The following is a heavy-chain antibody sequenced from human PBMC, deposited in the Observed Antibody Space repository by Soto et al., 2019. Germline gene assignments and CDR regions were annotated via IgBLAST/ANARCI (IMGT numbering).Heavy chain of an antibody. J-gene: IGHJ4*02. CDR3: AKDGRAAMYYFDY. CDR2: ISYDGSNK. D-gene: IGHD2-2*01. V-gene: IGHV3-30*18. Sequence: QVQLVESGGGVVQPGRSLRLSCAASGFTFSSYSMHWVRQAPGKGLEWVAVISYDGSNKYYADSVKGRFTISRDNSKNTLYLQMNSLRAEDTAVYYCAKDGRAAMYYFDYWGQGTLVTVSS. CDR1: GFTFSSYS.